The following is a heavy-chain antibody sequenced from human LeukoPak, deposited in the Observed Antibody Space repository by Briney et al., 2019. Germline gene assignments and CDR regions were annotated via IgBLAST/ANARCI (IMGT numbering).Heavy chain of an antibody. V-gene: IGHV4-4*07. CDR2: IYTSGST. Sequence: PSETLSLTCTVSVGSISSYYWSWIRQPAGKGLEWIGRIYTSGSTNYNPSLKSRVTMSVDTSKNQFSLKLSSVTAADTAVYYCARDAIPTFSGYYYYYYMDVWGKGTTVTVSS. D-gene: IGHD2/OR15-2a*01. CDR1: VGSISSYY. J-gene: IGHJ6*03. CDR3: ARDAIPTFSGYYYYYYMDV.